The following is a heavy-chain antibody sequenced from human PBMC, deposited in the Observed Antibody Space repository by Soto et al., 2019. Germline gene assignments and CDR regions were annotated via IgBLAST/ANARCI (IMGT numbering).Heavy chain of an antibody. CDR2: INAGNGNT. J-gene: IGHJ4*02. Sequence: ASVKVSCKASGYTFTSYAMHWVRQAPGQRLEWMGWINAGNGNTKYSQKFQGRVTITRDTSASTAYMELSSLRSEDTAVYYCVRAGGMVRGVIIRPRHFDYWGQGTLVTVSS. CDR3: VRAGGMVRGVIIRPRHFDY. CDR1: GYTFTSYA. V-gene: IGHV1-3*01. D-gene: IGHD3-10*01.